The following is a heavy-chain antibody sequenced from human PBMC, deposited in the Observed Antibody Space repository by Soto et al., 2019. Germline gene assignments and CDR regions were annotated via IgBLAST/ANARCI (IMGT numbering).Heavy chain of an antibody. V-gene: IGHV1-18*04. D-gene: IGHD3-22*01. CDR3: ARGPPEGAQWLLPTALVY. CDR1: GYTFTSYG. Sequence: GASVKVSCKASGYTFTSYGISWVRQAPGQGLEWMGWISAYNGNTNYAQKLQGRVTMTTDTSTSTAYMELRSLRSDDTAVYYCARGPPEGAQWLLPTALVYWGQGTLVTVSS. CDR2: ISAYNGNT. J-gene: IGHJ4*02.